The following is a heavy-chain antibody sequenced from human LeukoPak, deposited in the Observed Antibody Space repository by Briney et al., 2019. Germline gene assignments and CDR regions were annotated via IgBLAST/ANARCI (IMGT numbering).Heavy chain of an antibody. J-gene: IGHJ4*02. V-gene: IGHV4-34*01. D-gene: IGHD2-15*01. CDR1: GGSFSGYY. CDR2: INHSGST. CDR3: ARDSPPAYCSGGSCYFDY. Sequence: SETLSLTCAVYGGSFSGYYWSWIRQLPGKGLEWIGEINHSGSTNYNPSLKSRVTISVDTSKNQFSLKLSSVTAADTAVYYCARDSPPAYCSGGSCYFDYWGQGTLVTVSS.